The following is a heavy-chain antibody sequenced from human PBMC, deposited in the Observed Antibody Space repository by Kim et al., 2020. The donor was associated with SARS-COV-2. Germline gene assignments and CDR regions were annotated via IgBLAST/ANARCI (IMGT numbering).Heavy chain of an antibody. Sequence: YAQGFTGRFVFSLDTAVSTAYLQISSLKAEDTAVYYCARDLAYSSGWYAYWGQGTLVTVSS. D-gene: IGHD6-19*01. CDR3: ARDLAYSSGWYAY. V-gene: IGHV7-4-1*02. J-gene: IGHJ4*02.